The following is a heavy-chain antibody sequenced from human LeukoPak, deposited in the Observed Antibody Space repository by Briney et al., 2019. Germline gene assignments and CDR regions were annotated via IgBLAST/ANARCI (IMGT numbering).Heavy chain of an antibody. D-gene: IGHD3-3*01. J-gene: IGHJ4*02. V-gene: IGHV3-7*01. CDR1: GVTFTNHW. Sequence: GGSLRLSCAASGVTFTNHWMNWVRQAPGKGLEWVASIRQDGGEKKYVDSVKGRFTISRDLAQNSLFLQMNSLRAEDTAVYYCASAYVSYDFWSGYENFDFWGQGTLVTVSS. CDR2: IRQDGGEK. CDR3: ASAYVSYDFWSGYENFDF.